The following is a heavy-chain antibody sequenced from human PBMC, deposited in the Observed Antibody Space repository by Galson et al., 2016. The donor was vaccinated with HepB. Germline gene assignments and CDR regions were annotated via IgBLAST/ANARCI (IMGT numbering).Heavy chain of an antibody. CDR2: IYYTGNT. V-gene: IGHV4-30-4*01. J-gene: IGHJ4*02. CDR3: ARAHLRPTVSPFDY. CDR1: GASISSIDYY. D-gene: IGHD4-11*01. Sequence: TPSLTCTVYGASISSIDYYWSWIRQPPGKGLEWVGYIYYTGNTYNNPSLKSRVTISLDTSKNQFSLKLSSVTVADTAVYFCARAHLRPTVSPFDYWGQGSLVTVSS.